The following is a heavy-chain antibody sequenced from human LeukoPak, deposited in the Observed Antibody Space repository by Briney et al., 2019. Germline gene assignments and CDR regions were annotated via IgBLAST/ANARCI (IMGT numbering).Heavy chain of an antibody. Sequence: SGGSLRLSCTASGFPFSGYYISWVRQAPGTGLEWLANIKGDGSVQDYVDSVKGRFTISRDNAKNSLYLQMNNLRVDDTAVYYCVGQLLRAVWGKGTTVTVSS. CDR3: VGQLLRAV. D-gene: IGHD2-2*01. J-gene: IGHJ6*03. V-gene: IGHV3-7*01. CDR2: IKGDGSVQ. CDR1: GFPFSGYY.